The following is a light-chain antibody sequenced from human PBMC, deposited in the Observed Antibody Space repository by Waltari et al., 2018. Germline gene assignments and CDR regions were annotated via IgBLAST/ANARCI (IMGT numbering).Light chain of an antibody. CDR1: NSDIGSFDL. Sequence: QSALTQPASVSGSPGQSITISCTGTNSDIGSFDLVSWYQPHPGKAHKLIIYEVSKRPSGVSDRFSGSKSASTASLTISGLQADDEADYHFCSYAGNRDFVPFGGGTKVTVL. CDR3: CSYAGNRDFVP. J-gene: IGLJ2*01. V-gene: IGLV2-23*02. CDR2: EVS.